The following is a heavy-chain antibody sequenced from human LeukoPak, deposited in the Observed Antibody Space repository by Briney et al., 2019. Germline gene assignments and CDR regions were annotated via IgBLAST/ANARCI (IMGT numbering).Heavy chain of an antibody. CDR3: AKGQKAAASLPFDY. CDR2: ISGSGGST. CDR1: GFSFSSYG. J-gene: IGHJ4*02. Sequence: GGSLRLSCAASGFSFSSYGMNWVRQAPGKGLEWVSGISGSGGSTYYADFVKGRFTISRDNSKNTLYLQMNSLRVEDTAVYYCAKGQKAAASLPFDYWGQGTQVTVSS. D-gene: IGHD6-13*01. V-gene: IGHV3-23*01.